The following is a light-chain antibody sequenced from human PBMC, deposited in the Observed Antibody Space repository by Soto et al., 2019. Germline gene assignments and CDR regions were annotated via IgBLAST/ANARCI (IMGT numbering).Light chain of an antibody. CDR1: QSVSSSY. V-gene: IGKV3-20*01. CDR2: DAS. J-gene: IGKJ1*01. CDR3: QQYGSSPWT. Sequence: IVLTQSPGTLSLSPGERATLSCRASQSVSSSYLAWYQQKPRQAPRLLIYDASTRSTGIPDRISGSESGTDFTLTISRLEPEDLAVYYCQQYGSSPWTFGQGTRVEIK.